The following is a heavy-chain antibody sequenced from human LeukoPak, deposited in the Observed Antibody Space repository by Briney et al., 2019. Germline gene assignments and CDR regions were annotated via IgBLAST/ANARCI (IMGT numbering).Heavy chain of an antibody. J-gene: IGHJ5*02. D-gene: IGHD1-1*01. V-gene: IGHV3-7*01. CDR3: ARGRYIPGP. Sequence: GGSLRLSCAASGFTFNSYSMSWVRQAPGKGLEWVANINEDGGEKYYVDSVKGRFIISRDNAKNSLYLQMNYLRAEDTAVYYCARGRYIPGPWGQGTLVTVSS. CDR1: GFTFNSYS. CDR2: INEDGGEK.